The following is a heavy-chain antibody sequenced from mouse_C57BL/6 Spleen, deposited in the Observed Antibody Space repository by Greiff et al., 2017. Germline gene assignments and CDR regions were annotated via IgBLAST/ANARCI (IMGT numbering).Heavy chain of an antibody. V-gene: IGHV1-54*01. CDR1: GYAFTNYL. Sequence: VMLVESGAELVRPGTSVKVSCKASGYAFTNYLIEWVKQRPGQGLEWIGVINPGSGGTNYNEKFKGKATLTADKSSSTAYMQLSSLTSEDSAVYFCARSELGLDYWGQGTTLTVSS. J-gene: IGHJ2*01. CDR2: INPGSGGT. D-gene: IGHD4-1*01. CDR3: ARSELGLDY.